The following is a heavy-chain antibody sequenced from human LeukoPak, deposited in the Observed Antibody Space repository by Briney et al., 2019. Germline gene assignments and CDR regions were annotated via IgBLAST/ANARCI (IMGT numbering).Heavy chain of an antibody. Sequence: ASVKVSCKASGGTFNNYAINWVRQAPGQGLEWMGGIIPIFGTANYAQKFQGRVTITADKSTSTAYMELSSLRSEDTAVYYCASPSEGYCSGGSCYVFDYWGQGTLVTVSS. J-gene: IGHJ4*02. CDR3: ASPSEGYCSGGSCYVFDY. CDR1: GGTFNNYA. CDR2: IIPIFGTA. V-gene: IGHV1-69*06. D-gene: IGHD2-15*01.